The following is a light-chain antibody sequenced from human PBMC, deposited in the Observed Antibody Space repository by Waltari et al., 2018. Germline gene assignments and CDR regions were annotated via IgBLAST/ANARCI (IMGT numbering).Light chain of an antibody. Sequence: DIQMTQSPSTLSASVGDRVTITCRARQSISNWLAWYQQKPGKAPKLLIYKASTLESGVPTRFSGSGSGTEFTLTISSLQPDDFATYYCQQYNSYSLLTFGGGTKVEIK. V-gene: IGKV1-5*03. J-gene: IGKJ4*01. CDR1: QSISNW. CDR3: QQYNSYSLLT. CDR2: KAS.